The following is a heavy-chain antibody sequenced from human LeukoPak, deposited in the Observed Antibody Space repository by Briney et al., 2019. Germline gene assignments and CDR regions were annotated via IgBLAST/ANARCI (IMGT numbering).Heavy chain of an antibody. CDR2: ISGSGGST. J-gene: IGHJ4*02. D-gene: IGHD6-13*01. CDR3: ADSSWYEIYYFDY. V-gene: IGHV3-23*01. CDR1: GFTFSSYA. Sequence: GGSLRLSCAASGFTFSSYAMSWVRQAPGKGLEWVSAISGSGGSTYYADSVKGRFTISRDNSKNTLYLQMNGLRAEDTAVYYCADSSWYEIYYFDYWGQGALVTVSS.